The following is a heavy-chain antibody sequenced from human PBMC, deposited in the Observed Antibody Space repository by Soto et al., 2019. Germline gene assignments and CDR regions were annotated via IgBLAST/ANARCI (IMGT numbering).Heavy chain of an antibody. J-gene: IGHJ6*02. V-gene: IGHV4-34*01. Sequence: SETLSLTCAGYGGSFSGYYWSWIRQPPGKGLEWIGEINHSGSTNYNPSLKSRVTISVDTSKNQFSLKLSSVTAADTAVYYCARGRVASFYYYYGMDVWGQGTTVTVSS. CDR2: INHSGST. CDR1: GGSFSGYY. D-gene: IGHD6-6*01. CDR3: ARGRVASFYYYYGMDV.